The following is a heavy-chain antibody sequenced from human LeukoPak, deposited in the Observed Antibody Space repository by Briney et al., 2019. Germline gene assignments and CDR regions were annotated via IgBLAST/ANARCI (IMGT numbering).Heavy chain of an antibody. Sequence: PGGSLRLSCAASGFTFSSYWMSWVRQAPGKGLEWVALISYDGTNKYYADSVKGRFTISRDNSNNTLYLQMNSLRAEDTAVYYCAKVGTSWDFDYWGQGTLVAVSS. CDR2: ISYDGTNK. CDR3: AKVGTSWDFDY. CDR1: GFTFSSYW. D-gene: IGHD6-13*01. V-gene: IGHV3-30*18. J-gene: IGHJ4*02.